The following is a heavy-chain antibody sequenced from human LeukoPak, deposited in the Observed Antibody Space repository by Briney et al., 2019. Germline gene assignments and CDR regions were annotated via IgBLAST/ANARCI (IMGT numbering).Heavy chain of an antibody. CDR3: ARGPRGYYDSSGYPN. CDR1: GFTFSSYA. D-gene: IGHD3-22*01. V-gene: IGHV3-23*01. Sequence: GGSLRLSCAASGFTFSSYAMSWVRQAPGKGLEWVSTISGSGGSTYYADSVKGRFTISRDNAKNSLYLQMNSLRAEDTAVYYCARGPRGYYDSSGYPNWGQGTLVTVSS. CDR2: ISGSGGST. J-gene: IGHJ4*02.